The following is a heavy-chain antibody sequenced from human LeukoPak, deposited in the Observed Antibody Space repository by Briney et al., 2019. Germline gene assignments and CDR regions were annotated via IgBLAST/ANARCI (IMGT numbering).Heavy chain of an antibody. CDR3: AKDRAVRGVIEVDY. CDR2: ISHDGSNK. D-gene: IGHD3-10*01. V-gene: IGHV3-30*18. Sequence: PGRSLRLSCAASGFTFSSYGMHWVRQAPGKGLEWVAVISHDGSNKYYADSVKGRFTISRDNSKNTLYLQINSLRAEDTAVYYCAKDRAVRGVIEVDYWGQGTLVTVSS. J-gene: IGHJ4*02. CDR1: GFTFSSYG.